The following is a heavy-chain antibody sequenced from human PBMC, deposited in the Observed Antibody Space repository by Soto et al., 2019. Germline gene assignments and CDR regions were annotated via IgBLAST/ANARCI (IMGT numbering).Heavy chain of an antibody. CDR2: ISWDGGST. CDR3: ARRGPVSGSYPGGYYGMDV. CDR1: GFTFDDYT. J-gene: IGHJ6*02. D-gene: IGHD1-26*01. Sequence: PGGSLRLSCAASGFTFDDYTMHWVRQAPGKGLEWVSLISWDGGSTYYADSVKGRFTISRDNSKNSLYLQMNSLRTEDTALYYCARRGPVSGSYPGGYYGMDVWGQGTTVTVSS. V-gene: IGHV3-43*01.